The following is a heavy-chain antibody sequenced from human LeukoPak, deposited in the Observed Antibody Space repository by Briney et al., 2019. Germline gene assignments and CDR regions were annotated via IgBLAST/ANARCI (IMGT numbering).Heavy chain of an antibody. Sequence: TGGSLGLSCAASGFTFDDYAMHWVRQAPGKGLEWVSLISGDGGSTYYADSVKGRFTISRDNSKNSLYLQMNSLRTEDTALYYCATRGHSSSWYYFDYWGQGTLVTVSS. D-gene: IGHD6-13*01. V-gene: IGHV3-43*02. CDR2: ISGDGGST. CDR3: ATRGHSSSWYYFDY. CDR1: GFTFDDYA. J-gene: IGHJ4*02.